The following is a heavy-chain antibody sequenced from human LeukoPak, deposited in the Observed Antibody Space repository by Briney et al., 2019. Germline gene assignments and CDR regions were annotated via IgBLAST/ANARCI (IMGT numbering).Heavy chain of an antibody. J-gene: IGHJ4*02. D-gene: IGHD6-19*01. V-gene: IGHV1-2*02. CDR3: ARVLYSSGWYDGDY. CDR1: GYTFTGYY. Sequence: ASVKVSCKASGYTFTGYYIHWVRQAPGQGLEWMGWITPNSGGTNFAQKFQGRVTMTRDTSISTAYMELSRLRSDDTAMYYCARVLYSSGWYDGDYWGQGTLVTVSS. CDR2: ITPNSGGT.